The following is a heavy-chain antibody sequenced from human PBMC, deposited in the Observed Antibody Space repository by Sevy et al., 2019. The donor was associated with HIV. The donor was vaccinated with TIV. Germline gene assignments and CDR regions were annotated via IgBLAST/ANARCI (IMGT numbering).Heavy chain of an antibody. CDR1: GFTFSSYA. CDR2: ISYDGSNK. V-gene: IGHV3-30-3*01. CDR3: ARDKIPGVAPPYYYYYMDV. D-gene: IGHD2-15*01. J-gene: IGHJ6*03. Sequence: GGSLRLSCAASGFTFSSYAMHWVRQAPGKGLEWVAVISYDGSNKYYADSVKGRFTISRDNSKNTLYLQMNSLRAEDTAVYYWARDKIPGVAPPYYYYYMDVWGKGTTVTVSS.